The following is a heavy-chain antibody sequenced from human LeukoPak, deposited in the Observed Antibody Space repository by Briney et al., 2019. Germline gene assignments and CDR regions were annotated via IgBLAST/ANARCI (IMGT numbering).Heavy chain of an antibody. CDR1: GFTFDDYG. Sequence: RSGGSLRLSCAASGFTFDDYGMSWVRQVPGKGLEWVSGINWNGGSTGNADSVKGRFTISRDNAKNSLYLQMNSLRAEDTALYYCARGRIVWQLFDAFDIWGQGTMVTVSS. CDR2: INWNGGST. CDR3: ARGRIVWQLFDAFDI. V-gene: IGHV3-20*04. J-gene: IGHJ3*02. D-gene: IGHD3-16*01.